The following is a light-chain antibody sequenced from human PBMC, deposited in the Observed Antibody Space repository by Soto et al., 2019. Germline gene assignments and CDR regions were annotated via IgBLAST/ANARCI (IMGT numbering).Light chain of an antibody. Sequence: QSVLTQPPSVSGAPGQRVNISCNGSSSNIGAGYDVHWYQQLPGTAPKLLIFGNSNRPSGVPDRFSGSKSGTSASLAITGLQAEDEADYYCQSYDSSLSGYVFGGGTKLTVL. CDR2: GNS. J-gene: IGLJ3*02. CDR1: SSNIGAGYD. V-gene: IGLV1-40*01. CDR3: QSYDSSLSGYV.